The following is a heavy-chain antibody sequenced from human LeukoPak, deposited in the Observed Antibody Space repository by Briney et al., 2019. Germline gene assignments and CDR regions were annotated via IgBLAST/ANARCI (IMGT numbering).Heavy chain of an antibody. CDR2: ISGSGGST. Sequence: GGSLRLSCAASGFTFSSYAMSWVRQAPGKGLEWVSAISGSGGSTFYADSVKGRFTISRDNSKNTLYLQMNSLRAEDTAIYYCAKGQYSSSWDPFDYWGQGTLVTVSS. V-gene: IGHV3-23*01. CDR1: GFTFSSYA. CDR3: AKGQYSSSWDPFDY. D-gene: IGHD6-13*01. J-gene: IGHJ4*02.